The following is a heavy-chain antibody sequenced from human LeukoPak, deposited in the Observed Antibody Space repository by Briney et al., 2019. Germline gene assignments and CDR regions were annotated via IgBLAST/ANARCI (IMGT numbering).Heavy chain of an antibody. Sequence: GRSLRPSCAASGFIFSNYAMDWVRQAPGKGLEWVAVISKDGSMKYYADSVKGRFTVSRDNSNNTVYLQMNSLKTEDTAVYYCAGESFDIWGQGTMVTVSS. CDR2: ISKDGSMK. J-gene: IGHJ3*02. V-gene: IGHV3-30*04. CDR1: GFIFSNYA. CDR3: AGESFDI.